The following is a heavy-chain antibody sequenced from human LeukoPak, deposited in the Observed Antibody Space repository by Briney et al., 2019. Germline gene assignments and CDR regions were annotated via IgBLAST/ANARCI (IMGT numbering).Heavy chain of an antibody. V-gene: IGHV4-39*01. CDR2: IYYSGST. CDR1: GGSISSYY. D-gene: IGHD5-18*01. Sequence: SETLSLTCTVSGGSISSYYWGWIRQPPGKGLEWIGSIYYSGSTYYNPSLKSRVTISVDTSKNQFSLKLSSVTAADTAVYYCARLDTSWSWFDPWGRGTLVTVSS. CDR3: ARLDTSWSWFDP. J-gene: IGHJ5*02.